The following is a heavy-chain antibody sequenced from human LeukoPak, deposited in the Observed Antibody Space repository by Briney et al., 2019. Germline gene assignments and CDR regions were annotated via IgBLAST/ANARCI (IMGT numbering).Heavy chain of an antibody. CDR1: GFTFSTYG. V-gene: IGHV3-23*01. D-gene: IGHD2-2*02. CDR2: ITGSGGST. Sequence: GGSLRLSCVASGFTFSTYGMSWVRQAPGKGLEWVSAITGSGGSTYYADSVKGRFTISRDNSKNTLYLQMNSLRAEDTAVYYCARSMVTIPIPGGYWGQGTLVTVSS. J-gene: IGHJ4*02. CDR3: ARSMVTIPIPGGY.